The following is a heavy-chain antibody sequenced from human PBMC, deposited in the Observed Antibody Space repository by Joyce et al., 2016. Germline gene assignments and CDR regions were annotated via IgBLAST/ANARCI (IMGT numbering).Heavy chain of an antibody. D-gene: IGHD1-26*01. V-gene: IGHV3-72*01. CDR2: IRNKANSYTT. Sequence: EVQLVESGGGLVQPGGSLRLSCAASVFIFSDHYMDWVRQATGKGLGWVGRIRNKANSYTTEYAASVKGRFTISRDDSKNSLYLQMNSLKTEDTAVYFCSRDRGARSDYWGQGTLVTVSS. J-gene: IGHJ4*02. CDR1: VFIFSDHY. CDR3: SRDRGARSDY.